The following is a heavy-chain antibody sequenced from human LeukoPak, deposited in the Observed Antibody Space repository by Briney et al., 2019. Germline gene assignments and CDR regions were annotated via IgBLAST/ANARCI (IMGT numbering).Heavy chain of an antibody. CDR2: ISGDSTYI. CDR3: ARVSGRLERQSDLDY. V-gene: IGHV3-21*01. Sequence: GGSLRLSCAASGFTFASYSMNWVRQAPGKGLEWVSSISGDSTYIYNAGSVKGRFTISRDNAQASLYLQMISLRADDTAVYYCARVSGRLERQSDLDYWGQVTLVIVSS. CDR1: GFTFASYS. D-gene: IGHD1-1*01. J-gene: IGHJ4*02.